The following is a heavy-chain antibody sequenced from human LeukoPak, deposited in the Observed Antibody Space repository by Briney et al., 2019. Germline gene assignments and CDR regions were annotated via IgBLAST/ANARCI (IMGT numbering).Heavy chain of an antibody. CDR1: GGSISSSSYY. CDR3: ARVEGFYYYYYMDV. Sequence: SETLSLTCTVSGGSISSSSYYWGWIRQPPGKGLEWIGSVYHSGSTYYNPSLKSRVTISVDTSKNQFSLKLSSVTAADTAVYYCARVEGFYYYYYMDVWGKGTTVTVSS. J-gene: IGHJ6*03. V-gene: IGHV4-39*07. CDR2: VYHSGST.